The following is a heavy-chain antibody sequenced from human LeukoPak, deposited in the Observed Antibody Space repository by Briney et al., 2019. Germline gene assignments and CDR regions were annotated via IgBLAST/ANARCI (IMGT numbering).Heavy chain of an antibody. D-gene: IGHD5-12*01. V-gene: IGHV4-59*01. CDR1: GGSISSYY. CDR3: ARMPRWDGYDLDY. Sequence: PSETLSPTCTVSGGSISSYYWSWIRQPPGKGLGWIGYIYYSGSTNYNPSLKSRVTISVDTSKNQFSLKLSSVTAADTAVYYCARMPRWDGYDLDYWGQGTLVTVSS. J-gene: IGHJ4*02. CDR2: IYYSGST.